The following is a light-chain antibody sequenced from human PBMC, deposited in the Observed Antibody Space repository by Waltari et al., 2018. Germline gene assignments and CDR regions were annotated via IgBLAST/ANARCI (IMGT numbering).Light chain of an antibody. CDR1: NIGDKI. V-gene: IGLV3-9*01. J-gene: IGLJ3*02. CDR2: RDT. CDR3: QVWTTGGGV. Sequence: SYELTQPVSVSVALGQTARITCGGNNIGDKIVHWYQQKPGQAPVLVIFRDTNRPSGIPGGLSGSNSGKTATLTLRRAQGGDEADYYCQVWTTGGGVVGGGTKLAVL.